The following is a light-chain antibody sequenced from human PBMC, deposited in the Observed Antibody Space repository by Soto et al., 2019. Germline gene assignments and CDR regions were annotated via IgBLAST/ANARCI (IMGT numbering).Light chain of an antibody. V-gene: IGKV3-15*01. J-gene: IGKJ4*01. CDR3: QHYNNWIAS. CDR1: QTITSN. Sequence: EVVMTQSPVTLSVSPGNTVTLSCRANQTITSNLAWYQQKPGQAPRLLIYGASTRATGIPVRFSGSGSGTEFTLTISSLQSEDFAVYYCQHYNNWIASFGGGTKVEIK. CDR2: GAS.